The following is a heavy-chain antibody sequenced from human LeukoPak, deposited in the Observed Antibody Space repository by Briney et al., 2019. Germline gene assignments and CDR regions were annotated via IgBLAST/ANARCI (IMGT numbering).Heavy chain of an antibody. D-gene: IGHD1-14*01. Sequence: GGSLRLSCAASGFTFSSYWMHWVRQAPGKGLVWVSRINSDGSSTSYADSVKGRFTISRDNAKNTLYLQMNSLRAKDTAVYYCARDLGMTRRLDAFDIWGQGTMVTVSS. J-gene: IGHJ3*02. CDR1: GFTFSSYW. V-gene: IGHV3-74*01. CDR3: ARDLGMTRRLDAFDI. CDR2: INSDGSST.